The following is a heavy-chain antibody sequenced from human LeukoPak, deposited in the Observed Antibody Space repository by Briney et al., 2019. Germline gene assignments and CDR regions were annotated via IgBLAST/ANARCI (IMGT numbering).Heavy chain of an antibody. V-gene: IGHV4-34*01. CDR3: ARDLMT. J-gene: IGHJ4*02. CDR2: ITYSVSI. Sequence: PSETLSLTCAVSGGSFSGKYWTWIRQPPGKGLEWIGEITYSVSIYYNPSLKSRVTISVDTSKNQFSLKLNSVTAADTAVYYCARDLMTWGQGTLVTVSS. CDR1: GGSFSGKY.